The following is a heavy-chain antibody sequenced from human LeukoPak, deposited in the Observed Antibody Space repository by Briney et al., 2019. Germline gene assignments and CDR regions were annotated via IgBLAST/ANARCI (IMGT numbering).Heavy chain of an antibody. CDR2: IYYSGST. V-gene: IGHV4-59*01. D-gene: IGHD3-10*01. CDR3: ARAGGSGSYYSALDY. J-gene: IGHJ4*02. Sequence: SETLSLTCTVSGGSISSYYWSWIRQPPGKGLEWIGYIYYSGSTNYNPSLKSRVTISVDTSKNQFSLKLSSVTAADTAVYYCARAGGSGSYYSALDYWGQGTLVTVPS. CDR1: GGSISSYY.